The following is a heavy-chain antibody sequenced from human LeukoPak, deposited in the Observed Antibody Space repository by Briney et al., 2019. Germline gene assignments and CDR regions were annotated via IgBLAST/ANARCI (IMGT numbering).Heavy chain of an antibody. Sequence: ASVKVSCKASGYTFTSYGISWVRQPPGQGLELMGWINTYNGNTIYTQKLQGRVTMTTDTSTSTASMELRSLRSDDTAVYYCARDFHCSGGSCLDAFDIWGQGTMVTVSP. J-gene: IGHJ3*02. CDR1: GYTFTSYG. V-gene: IGHV1-18*01. CDR3: ARDFHCSGGSCLDAFDI. D-gene: IGHD2-15*01. CDR2: INTYNGNT.